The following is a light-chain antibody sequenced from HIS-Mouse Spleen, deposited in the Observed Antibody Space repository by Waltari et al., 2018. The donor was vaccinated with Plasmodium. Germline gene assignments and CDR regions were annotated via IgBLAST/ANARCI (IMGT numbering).Light chain of an antibody. CDR3: YSTDSSGNHRV. J-gene: IGLJ3*02. CDR1: ALPKKY. V-gene: IGLV3-10*01. CDR2: EDS. Sequence: SYELTQPPSVSVSPGQTARITCSGDALPKKYAYWYQQKSGQAHVLVITEDSKRPSGIPERFSGSSSGTMATLTISGAQVEDEADYYCYSTDSSGNHRVFGGGTKLTVL.